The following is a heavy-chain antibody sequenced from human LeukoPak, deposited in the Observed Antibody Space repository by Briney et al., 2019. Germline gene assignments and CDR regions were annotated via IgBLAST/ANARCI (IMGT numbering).Heavy chain of an antibody. V-gene: IGHV3-53*01. Sequence: GGSLRLSCAASGFTVSNFFMAWVRQGPGKGLEWVSIVYSGGATYYADSVRGRLTLSRDTSTNTLHLHLNGLLVGDTAVYYCARARTSPGFPFDYWGQGTLVTVSS. J-gene: IGHJ4*02. CDR1: GFTVSNFF. CDR2: VYSGGAT. CDR3: ARARTSPGFPFDY. D-gene: IGHD1-7*01.